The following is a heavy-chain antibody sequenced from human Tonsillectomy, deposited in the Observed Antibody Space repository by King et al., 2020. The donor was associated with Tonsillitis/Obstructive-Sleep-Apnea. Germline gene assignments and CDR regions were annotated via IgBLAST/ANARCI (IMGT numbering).Heavy chain of an antibody. Sequence: VQLVESGGGLVQPGGSLRLSCAASGFTFSSFEMNWVRQAPGKGLEWVSYISGSGSTIYYADSVKGRFTISRDNAKNSLYLQMNSLRAEDTAVYYCARDLYLYGMDVWGQGTTVTVSS. J-gene: IGHJ6*02. D-gene: IGHD3-9*01. V-gene: IGHV3-48*03. CDR1: GFTFSSFE. CDR2: ISGSGSTI. CDR3: ARDLYLYGMDV.